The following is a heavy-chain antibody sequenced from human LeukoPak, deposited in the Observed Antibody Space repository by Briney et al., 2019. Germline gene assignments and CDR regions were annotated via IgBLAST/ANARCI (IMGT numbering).Heavy chain of an antibody. CDR2: ISYDGSNE. CDR1: GFTFSSYG. D-gene: IGHD1-26*01. Sequence: GGSLRLSCAASGFTFSSYGMHWVRQAPGKGLEWVAFISYDGSNEYYADSVKGRFTISRDNSKNTLYLQMNSLRAEDTAVYYCAKDRGGSYPYYYYGMDVWGQGTTVTVSS. V-gene: IGHV3-30*18. CDR3: AKDRGGSYPYYYYGMDV. J-gene: IGHJ6*02.